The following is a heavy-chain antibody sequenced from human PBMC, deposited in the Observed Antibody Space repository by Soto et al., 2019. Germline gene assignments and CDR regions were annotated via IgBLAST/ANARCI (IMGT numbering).Heavy chain of an antibody. CDR3: THIYDFWSGDDQGGFDY. CDR2: IRSKANSYAT. J-gene: IGHJ4*02. Sequence: GGSLRLSCAASGFTFSGSAMHWVRQASGKGLEWVGRIRSKANSYATAYAASVKGRFTISRDDSKNTAYLQMNSLKTEDTAVYYCTHIYDFWSGDDQGGFDYWGQGTLVTVSS. D-gene: IGHD3-3*01. V-gene: IGHV3-73*01. CDR1: GFTFSGSA.